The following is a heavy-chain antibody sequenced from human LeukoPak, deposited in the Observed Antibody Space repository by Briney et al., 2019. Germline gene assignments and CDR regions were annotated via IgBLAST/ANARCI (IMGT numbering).Heavy chain of an antibody. CDR1: GFTFSSYA. CDR3: ANLATPHLSSGYDHDAFDI. V-gene: IGHV3-30*04. D-gene: IGHD3-22*01. Sequence: GGSLRLSCAASGFTFSSYAMHWVRQAPGKGLEWVAVVSYDGSNKYYADSVKGRFTISRDNSKNTLYLQMNSLRAEDTAVYYCANLATPHLSSGYDHDAFDIWGQGTMVTVSS. CDR2: VSYDGSNK. J-gene: IGHJ3*02.